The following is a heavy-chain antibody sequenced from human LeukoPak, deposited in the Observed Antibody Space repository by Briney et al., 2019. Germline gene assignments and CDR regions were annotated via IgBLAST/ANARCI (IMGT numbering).Heavy chain of an antibody. J-gene: IGHJ3*02. CDR2: ISYSGST. Sequence: KPSETLSLTCIVSGGSISNSYWSWIRQPPGKGLEWIGSISYSGSTNYSPSLKSRVTIFGDTSKNQFFLKLSSVTAADTAVYYCARARYVNSFYAFDIWGQGTLVTVSS. D-gene: IGHD3-9*01. CDR3: ARARYVNSFYAFDI. CDR1: GGSISNSY. V-gene: IGHV4-59*01.